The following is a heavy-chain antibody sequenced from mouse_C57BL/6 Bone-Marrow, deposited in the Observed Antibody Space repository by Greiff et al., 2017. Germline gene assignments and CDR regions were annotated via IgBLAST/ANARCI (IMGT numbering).Heavy chain of an antibody. D-gene: IGHD2-4*01. J-gene: IGHJ4*01. V-gene: IGHV1-9*01. CDR1: GYTFTGYW. CDR2: ILPGSGST. CDR3: AKGDYDDAMDY. Sequence: QVQLQQPGAELMKPGASVKLSCKATGYTFTGYWIEWVKQRPGHGLEWIGEILPGSGSTNDNEKFKGKATVTADTSSNTAYMQLSSLTTEDSSIYYCAKGDYDDAMDYWGQGTSVTVSS.